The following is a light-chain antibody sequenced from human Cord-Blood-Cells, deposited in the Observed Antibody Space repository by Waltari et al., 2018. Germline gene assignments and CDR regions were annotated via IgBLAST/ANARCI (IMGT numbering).Light chain of an antibody. V-gene: IGLV2-11*01. CDR1: RSDVGGYNY. Sequence: QSALTQTRSVSGSPGQSVTISRTGTRSDVGGYNYVSWYQQHPGKAPKLIIYDVSQRPSGVPDRFSGSKSCNTASLTSSVLQSEDESYYYCFAYAGSYTVFGGGTQLTVL. CDR3: FAYAGSYTV. J-gene: IGLJ7*01. CDR2: DVS.